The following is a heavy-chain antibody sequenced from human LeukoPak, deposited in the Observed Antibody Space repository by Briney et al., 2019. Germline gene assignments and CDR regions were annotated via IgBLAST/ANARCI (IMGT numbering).Heavy chain of an antibody. J-gene: IGHJ3*02. V-gene: IGHV4-61*10. Sequence: SETLSLTCTVSGGSISSGSYYWSWIRQPAGKGLEWIGEINHSGSTNYNPSLKSRVTISVDTSKNQFSLKLSSVTAADTAVYYCARSLKAITFGGVSNPFDIWGQGTMVTVS. CDR1: GGSISSGSYY. CDR3: ARSLKAITFGGVSNPFDI. CDR2: INHSGST. D-gene: IGHD3-16*01.